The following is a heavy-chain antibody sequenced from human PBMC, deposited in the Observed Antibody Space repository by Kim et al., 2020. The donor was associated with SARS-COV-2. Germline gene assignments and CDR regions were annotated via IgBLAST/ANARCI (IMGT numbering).Heavy chain of an antibody. CDR1: GGSFSGYY. V-gene: IGHV4-34*01. D-gene: IGHD6-13*01. CDR2: INHSGST. CDR3: ARVVIAAAAKGIDY. J-gene: IGHJ4*02. Sequence: SETLSLTCAVYGGSFSGYYWSWIRQPPGKGLEWIGEINHSGSTNYNPSLKSRVTISVDTSKNQFSLKLSSVTAADTAVYYCARVVIAAAAKGIDYWGQGTLVTVSS.